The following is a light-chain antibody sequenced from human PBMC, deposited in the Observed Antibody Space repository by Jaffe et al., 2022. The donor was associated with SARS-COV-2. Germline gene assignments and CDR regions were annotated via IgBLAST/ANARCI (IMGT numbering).Light chain of an antibody. CDR1: SSNIGDNA. Sequence: QSVLTQPPSASGTPGQRVTISCSGSSSNIGDNAVNWYRQLPGTAPKLLIYSTNQWPSGVPDRFSGSKSGTSASLAISGLQSDDEADYYCAAWDDSLKGLIFGGGTKLTVL. V-gene: IGLV1-44*01. CDR2: STN. CDR3: AAWDDSLKGLI. J-gene: IGLJ2*01.